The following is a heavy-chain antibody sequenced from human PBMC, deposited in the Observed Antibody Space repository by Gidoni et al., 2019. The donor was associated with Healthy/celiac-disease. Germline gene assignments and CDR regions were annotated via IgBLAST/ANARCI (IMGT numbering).Heavy chain of an antibody. CDR2: ISGSCGST. V-gene: IGHV3-23*01. Sequence: EVQLLESGGGLVQPGGSLRLSCAASGFTFSSYAMSWVRQAPGKGLEWVSAISGSCGSTYYADSVKGRFTISRDNSKNTLYLQMNSLRAEDTAVYYCAKDGITGTPGSGFGYGMDVWGQGTTVTVSS. CDR1: GFTFSSYA. D-gene: IGHD1-20*01. CDR3: AKDGITGTPGSGFGYGMDV. J-gene: IGHJ6*02.